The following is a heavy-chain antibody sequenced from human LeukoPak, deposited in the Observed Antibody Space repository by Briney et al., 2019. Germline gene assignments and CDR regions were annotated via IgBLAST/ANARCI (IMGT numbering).Heavy chain of an antibody. Sequence: GASVKVSCKASGYTFTGYYMHWVRQAPGQGLEWMGWINPNSGGINYAQKFQGRVTMTRDTSISTAYMELSRLRSDDTAVYYCARGSHRATGTTVDWFDPWGQGTLVTVSS. CDR2: INPNSGGI. V-gene: IGHV1-2*02. J-gene: IGHJ5*02. D-gene: IGHD1-1*01. CDR3: ARGSHRATGTTVDWFDP. CDR1: GYTFTGYY.